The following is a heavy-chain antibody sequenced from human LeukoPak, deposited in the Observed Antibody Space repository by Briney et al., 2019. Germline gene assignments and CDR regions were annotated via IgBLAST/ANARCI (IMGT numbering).Heavy chain of an antibody. V-gene: IGHV3-66*01. J-gene: IGHJ4*02. CDR1: GFTVSSNY. CDR2: IYSGGST. CDR3: ARELWSSLDY. Sequence: GGSMRLSCVAYGFTVSSNYMSWVRQAPGKGLEWVSVIYSGGSTYYEVSVKGRFTISRDNSKNTLYLQMNSLRAEDTAVYYCARELWSSLDYWGQGTLVTVSS. D-gene: IGHD6-13*01.